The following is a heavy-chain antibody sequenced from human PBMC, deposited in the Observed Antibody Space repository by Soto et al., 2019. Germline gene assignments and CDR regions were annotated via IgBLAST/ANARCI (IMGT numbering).Heavy chain of an antibody. D-gene: IGHD4-17*01. V-gene: IGHV3-73*01. Sequence: EVQLAESGGGLVQPGGSLKLSCAASGFIFSGSAMHWVRQASGKGLEWVGRIRTRPNNFATEYGESMKGRFTISRDDSKNTTYLQRESLKTEDTAVYNCTSPLGNGNYTDTSRSVDVWGKGTTVTVSS. CDR2: IRTRPNNFAT. CDR3: TSPLGNGNYTDTSRSVDV. J-gene: IGHJ6*04. CDR1: GFIFSGSA.